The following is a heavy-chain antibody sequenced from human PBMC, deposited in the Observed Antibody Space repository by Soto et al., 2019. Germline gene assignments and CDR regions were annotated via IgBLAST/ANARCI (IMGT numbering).Heavy chain of an antibody. CDR3: ARSDSVYCGGCSCFFDL. V-gene: IGHV4-59*12. J-gene: IGHJ5*02. CDR2: VYYTGST. CDR1: GGSISHGY. Sequence: SETLSLTCTVSGGSISHGYWSWIRQPPGKRLEWIGKVYYTGSTNYNPSLKSRVSISVDAAKKQLSLNLRSVTAADTAVYFCARSDSVYCGGCSCFFDLWGQGTLVTVSS. D-gene: IGHD2-15*01.